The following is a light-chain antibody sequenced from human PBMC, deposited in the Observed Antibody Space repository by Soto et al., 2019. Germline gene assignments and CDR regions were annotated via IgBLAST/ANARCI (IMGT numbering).Light chain of an antibody. CDR2: GAS. V-gene: IGKV3-20*01. Sequence: EIVLTQSPGTLSLSPGERATLSCRASQSVRSDYLAWYQQKPGQAPRLLIYGASSRATGIPDRFSGSGSGTDFTLTISRLEPEDFAVYYCQQYNNWPPLTFGGGTKVEI. CDR1: QSVRSDY. CDR3: QQYNNWPPLT. J-gene: IGKJ4*01.